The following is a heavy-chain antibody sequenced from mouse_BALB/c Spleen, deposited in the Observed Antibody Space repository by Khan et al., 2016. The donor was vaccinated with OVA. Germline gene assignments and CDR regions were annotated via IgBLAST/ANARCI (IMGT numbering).Heavy chain of an antibody. D-gene: IGHD2-4*01. Sequence: QVQLQQPGAELVKPGASVKLSCKASGYTFTSYYMYWVKQRPGQGLEWIGGINPSNGGTNFNEKFKSKATLTVDQSSSTAYMQLSSLTSEDSAVYYCTRGVAWATMISWFAYWGQGTLVTVSA. J-gene: IGHJ3*01. CDR3: TRGVAWATMISWFAY. CDR1: GYTFTSYY. V-gene: IGHV1S81*02. CDR2: INPSNGGT.